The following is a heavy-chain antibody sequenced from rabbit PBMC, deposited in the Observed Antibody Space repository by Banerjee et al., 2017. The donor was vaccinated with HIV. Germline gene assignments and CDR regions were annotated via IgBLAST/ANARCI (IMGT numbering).Heavy chain of an antibody. V-gene: IGHV1S45*01. CDR3: ARDLAGVIGWNFGL. Sequence: QEQLKETGGGLVQPEGSLTLTCTASGFSFSNKYVMCWVRQAPGKGLEWIACINTSTGNTHYASWAKGRFTISKTSSTVDLKMTSLTVADTATYFCARDLAGVIGWNFGLWGQGTLVT. D-gene: IGHD4-1*01. J-gene: IGHJ6*01. CDR1: GFSFSNKYV. CDR2: INTSTGNT.